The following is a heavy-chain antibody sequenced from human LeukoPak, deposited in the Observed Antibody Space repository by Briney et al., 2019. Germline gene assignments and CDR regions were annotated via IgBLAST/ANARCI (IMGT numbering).Heavy chain of an antibody. D-gene: IGHD3-22*01. Sequence: PRGSLRLSCAASGFTFDDYGMSWVRQAPGKGLEWVSGINWNGGSTGYADSVKGRFTISRDNAKNSLHLQMNSLRAEDTALYYCASHSGYYYDSSPLWGQGTLVIVSS. CDR2: INWNGGST. V-gene: IGHV3-20*04. CDR3: ASHSGYYYDSSPL. J-gene: IGHJ4*02. CDR1: GFTFDDYG.